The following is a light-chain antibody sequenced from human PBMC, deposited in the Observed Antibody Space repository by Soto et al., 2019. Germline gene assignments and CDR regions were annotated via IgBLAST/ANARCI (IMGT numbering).Light chain of an antibody. CDR1: QNISSL. J-gene: IGKJ4*01. CDR3: QQYNSYSP. V-gene: IGKV1-5*01. Sequence: DIQMTQFPSTLSASVGDRVTITCRASQNISSLLAWYQHKPGKAPNLLIYDASSLEGGVPSRFSGSGSGTEFTLTISSLQPDDFATYYCQQYNSYSPFGGGTK. CDR2: DAS.